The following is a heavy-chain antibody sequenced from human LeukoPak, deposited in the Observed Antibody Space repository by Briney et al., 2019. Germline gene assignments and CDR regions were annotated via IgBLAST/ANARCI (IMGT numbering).Heavy chain of an antibody. J-gene: IGHJ6*03. V-gene: IGHV3-30*02. Sequence: GGSLRLSCAASGFTFSRYEMNWVRQAPGKGLEWVAYIQYDRTNEQYAHSVKGRFRISRDNSNNILYLQMNSLRTEDTAVYYCAKDRCSNGIGCYYYYMEVWGKGTTVTISS. CDR3: AKDRCSNGIGCYYYYMEV. CDR1: GFTFSRYE. D-gene: IGHD2-8*01. CDR2: IQYDRTNE.